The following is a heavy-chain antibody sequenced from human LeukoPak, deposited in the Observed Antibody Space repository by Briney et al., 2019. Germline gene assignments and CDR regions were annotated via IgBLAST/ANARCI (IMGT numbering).Heavy chain of an antibody. D-gene: IGHD3-10*01. V-gene: IGHV1-24*01. J-gene: IGHJ4*02. CDR3: ATVGGHY. CDR2: FDPEDGET. Sequence: GASVKVSCKASGYTFTDYYMHWVQQAPGKGLEWMGGFDPEDGETIYAQKFQGRVTMTEDTSTDTAYMELSSLRSEDTAVYYCATVGGHYWGQGTLVTVSS. CDR1: GYTFTDYY.